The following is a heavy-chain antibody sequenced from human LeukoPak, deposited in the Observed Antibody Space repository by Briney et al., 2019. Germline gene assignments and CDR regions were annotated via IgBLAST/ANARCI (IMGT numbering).Heavy chain of an antibody. CDR3: AREDYYYMDV. Sequence: SQTLSLTCTVSGGSISSGSYYWSWIRQPAGKGLEWIGCIYTSGSTNYNPSLKSRVTISVDTSKNQFSLKLSSVTAADTAVYYCAREDYYYMDVWGKGTTVTVSS. J-gene: IGHJ6*03. CDR1: GGSISSGSYY. CDR2: IYTSGST. V-gene: IGHV4-61*02.